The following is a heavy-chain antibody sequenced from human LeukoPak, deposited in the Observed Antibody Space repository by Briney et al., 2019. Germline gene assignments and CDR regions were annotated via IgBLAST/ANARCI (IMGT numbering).Heavy chain of an antibody. J-gene: IGHJ6*03. CDR1: GYTFTSYG. D-gene: IGHD1-7*01. Sequence: PSVKVSCKASGYTFTSYGISWVRQAPGQGLEWMGWISAYNGNTNYAQKLQGRVTMTTDTSTSTAYMELRSLRSDDTAVYYCARLSGTTYYYYYMDVWGKGTTVTVSS. V-gene: IGHV1-18*01. CDR2: ISAYNGNT. CDR3: ARLSGTTYYYYYMDV.